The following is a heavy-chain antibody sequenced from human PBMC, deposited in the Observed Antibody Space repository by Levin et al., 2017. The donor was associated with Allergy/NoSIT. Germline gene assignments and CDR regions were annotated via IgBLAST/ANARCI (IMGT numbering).Heavy chain of an antibody. V-gene: IGHV3-33*01. CDR3: AREYYDFWSGYYLSPLDV. CDR1: GFTFSSYG. J-gene: IGHJ6*04. CDR2: IWYDGSNK. Sequence: GGSLRLSCAASGFTFSSYGMHWVRQAPGKGLEWVAVIWYDGSNKYYADSVKGRFTISRDNSKNTLYLQMNSLRAEDTAVYYCAREYYDFWSGYYLSPLDVWGKGTTVTVSS. D-gene: IGHD3-3*01.